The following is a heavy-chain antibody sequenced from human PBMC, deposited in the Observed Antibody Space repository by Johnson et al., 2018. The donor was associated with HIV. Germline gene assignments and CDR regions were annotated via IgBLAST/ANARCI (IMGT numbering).Heavy chain of an antibody. CDR3: ASADVFDI. CDR1: GFTFSSYA. V-gene: IGHV3-23*04. Sequence: MQLVESGGGLVQPGGSLRLSCAASGFTFSSYAMNWVRQPPGEGLEWVSTVGGSTSSTSYADSVKGRFTISRDNSNNTLYLQMNSLRAEDTAIYYCASADVFDIWGQGTVVTVSS. CDR2: VGGSTSST. J-gene: IGHJ3*02.